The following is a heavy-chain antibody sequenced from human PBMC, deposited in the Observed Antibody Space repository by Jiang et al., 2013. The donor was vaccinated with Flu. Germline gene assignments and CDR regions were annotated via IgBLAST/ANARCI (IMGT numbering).Heavy chain of an antibody. Sequence: VQLVESGGGVVQPGRSLRLSCAASGFTFSSYGMHWVRQAPGKGLEWVAVISYDGSNKYYADSVKGRFTISRDNSKNTLCLQMNSLRAEDTAVYYCAKAHVASAYYYDSSGCTDYWGQGTLVTVSS. CDR2: ISYDGSNK. CDR3: AKAHVASAYYYDSSGCTDY. CDR1: GFTFSSYG. V-gene: IGHV3-30*18. D-gene: IGHD3-22*01. J-gene: IGHJ4*02.